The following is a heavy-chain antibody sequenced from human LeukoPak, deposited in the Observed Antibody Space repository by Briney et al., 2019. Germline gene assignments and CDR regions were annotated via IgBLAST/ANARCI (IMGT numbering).Heavy chain of an antibody. CDR2: IYYSGST. J-gene: IGHJ5*02. V-gene: IGHV4-59*01. Sequence: SSETLSLTCTVSGGSISGYYWSWIRQPPGKGLEWIGYIYYSGSTNYNPSLKSRVTISVDTSKNQFSLKLSSVTAADTAVYYCARGDDWFDPWGQGTLVTVSS. CDR3: ARGDDWFDP. CDR1: GGSISGYY.